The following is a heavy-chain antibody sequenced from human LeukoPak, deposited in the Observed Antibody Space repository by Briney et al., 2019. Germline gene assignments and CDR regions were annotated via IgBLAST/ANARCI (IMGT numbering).Heavy chain of an antibody. CDR1: GFTFSSYA. J-gene: IGHJ4*02. D-gene: IGHD6-6*01. Sequence: GGSLRVSCAASGFTFSSYAMSWVRQAPGNGLEWVSAISGSGGSTYYADSVKGRFTISRDNSKNTVYLQMNSLRAEDTAVYYCAKAFGSSGPNFDYWGQGTLVTVSS. CDR3: AKAFGSSGPNFDY. V-gene: IGHV3-23*01. CDR2: ISGSGGST.